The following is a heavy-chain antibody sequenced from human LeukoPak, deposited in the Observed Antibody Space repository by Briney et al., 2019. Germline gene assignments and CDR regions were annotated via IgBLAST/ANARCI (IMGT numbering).Heavy chain of an antibody. CDR1: GYTFTSYG. D-gene: IGHD3-10*01. CDR2: ISAYNGNT. Sequence: GASVKVSCKASGYTFTSYGISWVRQAPGQGLEWMGWISAYNGNTNYAQKLQGRVTMTTDTSTSTVYMELSSLSSEDTAVYYCARDSRITMVRGVMGYWGQGTLVTVSS. V-gene: IGHV1-18*01. CDR3: ARDSRITMVRGVMGY. J-gene: IGHJ4*02.